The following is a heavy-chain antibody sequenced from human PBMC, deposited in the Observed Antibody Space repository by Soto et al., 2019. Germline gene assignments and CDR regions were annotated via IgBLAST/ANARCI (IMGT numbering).Heavy chain of an antibody. CDR1: GDIVSISSAG. Sequence: SQTLSLTCVFSGDIVSISSAGWNLIRQSPSRGLKWLGRTYYRSKWYNDYAVSVKSRITINPDTSKNQFSLQLNSVTPEDTAVYYCARDPNWDWYFDLCRRGTLFTVSS. V-gene: IGHV6-1*01. CDR2: TYYRSKWYN. J-gene: IGHJ2*01. D-gene: IGHD7-27*01. CDR3: ARDPNWDWYFDL.